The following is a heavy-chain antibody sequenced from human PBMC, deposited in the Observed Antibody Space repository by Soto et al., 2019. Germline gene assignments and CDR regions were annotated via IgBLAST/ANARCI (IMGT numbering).Heavy chain of an antibody. Sequence: SLRLSCATSGFTFSTYAMHWVRQAPGKGLEYVSAISSNGRSTYYANSVKGRFTISRDNSKNTLYLQMDSLRAEDMAVYYCARDSYTSSYYYAGTDVWGQGTTVTVSS. D-gene: IGHD3-16*01. CDR3: ARDSYTSSYYYAGTDV. J-gene: IGHJ6*02. V-gene: IGHV3-64*01. CDR2: ISSNGRST. CDR1: GFTFSTYA.